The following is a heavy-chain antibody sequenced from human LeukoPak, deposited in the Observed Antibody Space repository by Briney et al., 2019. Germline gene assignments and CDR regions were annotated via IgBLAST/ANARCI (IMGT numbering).Heavy chain of an antibody. CDR2: ISIRSSTI. J-gene: IGHJ3*02. Sequence: GGSLRLSCAASGFTFSSYSMAWVRQAPGKGLEWVSYISIRSSTIYYADSVKGRFTISRDNAKNSLYVQMNSLRAEDTAVYCCARERDGYTHDAFDIWGQGTMVTVSS. V-gene: IGHV3-48*01. CDR3: ARERDGYTHDAFDI. CDR1: GFTFSSYS. D-gene: IGHD5-24*01.